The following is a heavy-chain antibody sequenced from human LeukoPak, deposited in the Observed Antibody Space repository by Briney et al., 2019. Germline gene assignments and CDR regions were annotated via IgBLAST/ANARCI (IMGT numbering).Heavy chain of an antibody. D-gene: IGHD6-13*01. CDR3: ASAHSSSWYRDY. CDR2: ISSSSSYI. CDR1: GFTFSSYS. J-gene: IGHJ4*02. V-gene: IGHV3-21*01. Sequence: PGGSLRLSCAASGFTFSSYSMNWVRQAPGKGLEWVSSISSSSSYIYYADSVKGRFTISRDNAKNSLYLQMNSLRAEDTAVYYCASAHSSSWYRDYWGQGTLVAVSS.